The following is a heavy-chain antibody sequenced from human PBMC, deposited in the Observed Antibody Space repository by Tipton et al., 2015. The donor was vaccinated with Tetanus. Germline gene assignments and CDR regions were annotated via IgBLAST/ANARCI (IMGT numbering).Heavy chain of an antibody. D-gene: IGHD3-22*01. CDR3: ARDEVVITTGWGFDP. CDR2: IYTSGST. CDR1: GGSISSYY. J-gene: IGHJ5*02. Sequence: TLSLTCTVSGGSISSYYWSWIRQPAGKGLEWIGRIYTSGSTNYNPSLKSRVTMSVDTSKNQFSLKLSSVTAADTAVYYCARDEVVITTGWGFDPWGQGTLVTVSS. V-gene: IGHV4-4*07.